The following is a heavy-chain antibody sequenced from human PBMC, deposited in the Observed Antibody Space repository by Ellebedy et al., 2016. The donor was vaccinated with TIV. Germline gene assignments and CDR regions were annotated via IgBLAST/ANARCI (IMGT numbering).Heavy chain of an antibody. D-gene: IGHD6-13*01. CDR3: VKGSIAVTGTCFDS. V-gene: IGHV3-23*01. CDR2: ISGSDGST. Sequence: GESLKISCAASGFTFSSYAMSWVRQAPGKGLEWVSAISGSDGSTSYADSVKGRFTISRDNAKNSLYLQMHSLRAEDTAFYYCVKGSIAVTGTCFDSWGQGTLVTVSS. J-gene: IGHJ4*02. CDR1: GFTFSSYA.